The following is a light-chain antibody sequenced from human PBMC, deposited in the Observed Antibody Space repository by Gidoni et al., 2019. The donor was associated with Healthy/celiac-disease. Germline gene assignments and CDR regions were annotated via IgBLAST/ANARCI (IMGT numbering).Light chain of an antibody. Sequence: EIVMTQSPATLSVSPGERATLSCRASQSVSRNLAWYQQKPGQAPRLLIYGASTRATGIPARFSGSGSGTEFTLTISSLQSEDFAVYYCQQYNNWPPLTFGGXTKVEIK. J-gene: IGKJ4*01. CDR1: QSVSRN. CDR2: GAS. CDR3: QQYNNWPPLT. V-gene: IGKV3-15*01.